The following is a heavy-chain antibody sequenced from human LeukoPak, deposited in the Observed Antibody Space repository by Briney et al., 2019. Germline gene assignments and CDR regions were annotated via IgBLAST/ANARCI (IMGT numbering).Heavy chain of an antibody. CDR2: ISSSSSDI. Sequence: PGGSLRLSCAASGFTFSSYSMNWVRQAPGKGLEWVSSISSSSSDISYADSVKGRFTISRDNAKSSLLLQMNSLRAEDTAVYYCARGGEVLLWFGELLSDYWGQGTLVTVSS. V-gene: IGHV3-21*01. CDR1: GFTFSSYS. D-gene: IGHD3-10*01. J-gene: IGHJ4*02. CDR3: ARGGEVLLWFGELLSDY.